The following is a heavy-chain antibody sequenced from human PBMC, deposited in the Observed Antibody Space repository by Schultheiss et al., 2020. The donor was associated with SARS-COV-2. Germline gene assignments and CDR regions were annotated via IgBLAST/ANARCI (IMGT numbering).Heavy chain of an antibody. Sequence: SQTLSLTCTVSGGSISSGGYYWSWIRQHPGKCLEWIGYIYYSGSTNYNPSLKSRVTISVDTSKNQFSLKLSSVTAADTAVYYCAREVATVAFDIWGQGTMVTVSS. D-gene: IGHD5-12*01. CDR2: IYYSGST. CDR1: GGSISSGGYY. CDR3: AREVATVAFDI. J-gene: IGHJ3*02. V-gene: IGHV4-61*08.